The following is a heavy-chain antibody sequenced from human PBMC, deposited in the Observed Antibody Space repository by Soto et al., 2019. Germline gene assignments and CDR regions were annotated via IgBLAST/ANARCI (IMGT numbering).Heavy chain of an antibody. J-gene: IGHJ6*02. CDR2: ISSSGSTI. V-gene: IGHV3-11*01. Sequence: GRSLRLSCSASVFTFSDYYMSWIRQAPGKGLEWVSYISSSGSTIYYADSVKGRFTISRDNAKNSLYLQMNSLRAEDTAVYYCARDGNFWSGYSNYYYYGMDVWGQGTTVTVSS. D-gene: IGHD3-3*01. CDR3: ARDGNFWSGYSNYYYYGMDV. CDR1: VFTFSDYY.